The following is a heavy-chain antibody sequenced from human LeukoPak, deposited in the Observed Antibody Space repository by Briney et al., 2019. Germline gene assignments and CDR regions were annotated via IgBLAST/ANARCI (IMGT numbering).Heavy chain of an antibody. J-gene: IGHJ4*02. CDR3: ARVRWGGLYYFDY. CDR1: GFTFSSYW. V-gene: IGHV3-74*01. Sequence: RGSLRLSCAASGFTFSSYWMHWVRQAPGKGLVGVSRINDDGRSTSYADSVKGRFTISRDNAKNTLYLQMNSLRAEDTAVYYCARVRWGGLYYFDYWGQGTLVTVSS. D-gene: IGHD3-16*01. CDR2: INDDGRST.